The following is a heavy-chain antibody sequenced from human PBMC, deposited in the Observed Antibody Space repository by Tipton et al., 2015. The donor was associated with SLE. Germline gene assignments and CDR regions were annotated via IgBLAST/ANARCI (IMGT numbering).Heavy chain of an antibody. D-gene: IGHD3/OR15-3a*01. CDR1: GFSFSSYY. Sequence: QLVQSGGGLIQPGGSLRLSCAASGFSFSSYYMNWVRQVPGKGLAWVSRIETDGRSTAYADSVKGRFAVSRDNAQDTLFLQMNSLRAEDSGVYYCARAFRLGLDSFDIWGQGTTVTVSA. CDR3: ARAFRLGLDSFDI. CDR2: IETDGRST. J-gene: IGHJ3*02. V-gene: IGHV3-74*02.